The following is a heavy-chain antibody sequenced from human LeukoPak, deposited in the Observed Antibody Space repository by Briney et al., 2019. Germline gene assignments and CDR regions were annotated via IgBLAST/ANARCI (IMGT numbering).Heavy chain of an antibody. J-gene: IGHJ4*02. Sequence: SETLSLTCTVSGGSISSYYWSWIRQPPGKELEWIGYIYYSGSTNYNPSLKSRVTISVDTSKNQFSLKLSSVTAADTAVYYCARRITMVRGVYVFDYWGQGTLVTVSS. CDR2: IYYSGST. CDR3: ARRITMVRGVYVFDY. CDR1: GGSISSYY. V-gene: IGHV4-59*08. D-gene: IGHD3-10*01.